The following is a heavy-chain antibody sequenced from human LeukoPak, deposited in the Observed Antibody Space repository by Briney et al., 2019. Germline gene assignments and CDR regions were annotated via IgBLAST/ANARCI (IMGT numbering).Heavy chain of an antibody. V-gene: IGHV4-34*01. Sequence: PSETLSLTCAVYGGSFSGYYWSWIRQPPGKGLEWIGEINHSGSTNYNPSLKSRVTISVDTSKNQFSLKLSSVTAADTAVYYCARVPDPDYGGNSGVVYWGQGTLVTVSS. CDR1: GGSFSGYY. D-gene: IGHD4-23*01. CDR2: INHSGST. CDR3: ARVPDPDYGGNSGVVY. J-gene: IGHJ4*02.